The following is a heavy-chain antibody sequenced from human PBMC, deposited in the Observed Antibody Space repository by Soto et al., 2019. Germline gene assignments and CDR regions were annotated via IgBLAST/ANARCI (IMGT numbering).Heavy chain of an antibody. V-gene: IGHV4-59*01. J-gene: IGHJ4*02. CDR1: GGSISNYY. D-gene: IGHD2-2*01. Sequence: SETLSLTCTVSGGSISNYYWNWIRQPPGKGLEWVGHIYYRGSTTYNPSLKSRVTISADSSKNNFSLKLTSVTAADTAVYFCARAYSTSWTYYFDYWGQGALVTVSS. CDR2: IYYRGST. CDR3: ARAYSTSWTYYFDY.